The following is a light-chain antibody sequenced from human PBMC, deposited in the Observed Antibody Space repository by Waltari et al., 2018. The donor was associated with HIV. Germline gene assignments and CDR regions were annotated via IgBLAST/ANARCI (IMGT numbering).Light chain of an antibody. CDR3: QSSYNSEHMI. J-gene: IGLJ2*01. V-gene: IGLV3-25*03. Sequence: SSELTEPPPVSVSPGQTARITCSGDTLSTQYAYWYHQKPGQAPVVVIIKDTERPSGSPERFSGSSSGTTVTLTIRGVQAEDEADYYCQSSYNSEHMICGGGTKLTVL. CDR2: KDT. CDR1: TLSTQY.